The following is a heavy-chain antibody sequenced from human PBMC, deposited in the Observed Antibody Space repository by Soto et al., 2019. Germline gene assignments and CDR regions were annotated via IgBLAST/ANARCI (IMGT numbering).Heavy chain of an antibody. V-gene: IGHV4-59*01. D-gene: IGHD6-13*01. Sequence: PSETLSHTCTVSGGSISSYYWSWIRQPPGKGLEWIGYIYYSESTNYNPSLKSRLTMSMDTSKNQFSLKLSSVTAADTAVYYCVIHSSTWPYFDYWCQRTLVTVSS. CDR3: VIHSSTWPYFDY. CDR1: GGSISSYY. J-gene: IGHJ4*02. CDR2: IYYSEST.